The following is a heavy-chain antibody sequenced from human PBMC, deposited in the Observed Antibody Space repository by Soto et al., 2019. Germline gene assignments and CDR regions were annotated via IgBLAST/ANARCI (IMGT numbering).Heavy chain of an antibody. V-gene: IGHV3-23*01. CDR2: ISGRGDSA. D-gene: IGHD2-2*01. CDR1: GFTFSSDA. Sequence: GGSLRLSCEASGFTFSSDAMNWVRQAPGKGLEWVSGISGRGDSAYYADSVKGRFTISRDNSKNTLYLQMNSLRAEDAAVYYCAKSPRSASQPPWDYWGLGTLVTVSS. CDR3: AKSPRSASQPPWDY. J-gene: IGHJ4*02.